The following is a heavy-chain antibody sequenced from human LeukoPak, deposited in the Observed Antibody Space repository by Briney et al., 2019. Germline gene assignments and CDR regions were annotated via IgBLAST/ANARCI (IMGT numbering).Heavy chain of an antibody. D-gene: IGHD1-1*01. J-gene: IGHJ4*02. CDR2: IHYRAST. CDR3: ARWNERLDY. CDR1: GGPISNYY. Sequence: SKTLSLTCTVSGGPISNYYWRWIRQPPGKGLEWIGDIHYRASTTCNPPLKSRVAVSVDPSKDQFSLKLSSVTAADTAVYYCARWNERLDYWGQGTLVTVSS. V-gene: IGHV4-59*01.